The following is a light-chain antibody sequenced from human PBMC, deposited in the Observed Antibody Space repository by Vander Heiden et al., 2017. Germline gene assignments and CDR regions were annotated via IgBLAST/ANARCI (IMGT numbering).Light chain of an antibody. V-gene: IGKV3-20*01. CDR3: QQYATSPRT. CDR2: DAS. Sequence: ENVLTQSPGTLSLSPGERAPLPCRAGEIVARSYLAWYQHKPGQAPRLLIYDASSRAAGIPDRFSGSGSGTDFTLTISGLEPEDFAVYYCQQYATSPRTFGQGTKIEIK. J-gene: IGKJ1*01. CDR1: EIVARSY.